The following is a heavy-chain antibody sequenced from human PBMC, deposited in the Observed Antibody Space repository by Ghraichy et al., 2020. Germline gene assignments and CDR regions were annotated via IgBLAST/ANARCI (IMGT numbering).Heavy chain of an antibody. J-gene: IGHJ3*02. CDR2: INEDGSVK. V-gene: IGHV3-7*03. CDR1: GFTFSTYW. Sequence: GGSLRLSCAASGFTFSTYWMSWVRQAPGKGLEWVANINEDGSVKDYVDSVRGRFTVSRDNAKNSLYLQMNSLRPEDTAVYYCARDVPGQHTIRNAFDIWGQGTMVTVSS. D-gene: IGHD3-3*01. CDR3: ARDVPGQHTIRNAFDI.